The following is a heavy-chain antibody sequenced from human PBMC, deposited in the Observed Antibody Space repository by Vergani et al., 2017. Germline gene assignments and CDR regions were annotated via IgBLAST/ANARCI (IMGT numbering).Heavy chain of an antibody. CDR1: GGSISSGGYY. D-gene: IGHD2-2*02. V-gene: IGHV4-31*03. Sequence: QVQLQESGPGLVKPSQTLSLTCTVSGGSISSGGYYWSWIRQHPGKGLEWIGYIYYSGSTYYNPSLTSRVTISVDTSKNQFSLKLSSVTAADTAVYYCARGHCSSTSCYTGGWFDPWGQGTLVTVSS. CDR2: IYYSGST. J-gene: IGHJ5*02. CDR3: ARGHCSSTSCYTGGWFDP.